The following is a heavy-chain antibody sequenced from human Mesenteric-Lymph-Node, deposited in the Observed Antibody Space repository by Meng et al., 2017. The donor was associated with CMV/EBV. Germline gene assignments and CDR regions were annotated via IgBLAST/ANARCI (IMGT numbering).Heavy chain of an antibody. V-gene: IGHV3-9*01. CDR2: ISWNSNSI. Sequence: GGSLRLSCAASGFTFDDYAMHWVRQAPGKGLEWVSGISWNSNSIGYADSVKGRFTLSRDNAKNSLYLQMDSLRAEDTALYYCAKDTGSSSWYYYYGMDVWGQGTTVTVSS. D-gene: IGHD6-13*01. CDR1: GFTFDDYA. J-gene: IGHJ6*02. CDR3: AKDTGSSSWYYYYGMDV.